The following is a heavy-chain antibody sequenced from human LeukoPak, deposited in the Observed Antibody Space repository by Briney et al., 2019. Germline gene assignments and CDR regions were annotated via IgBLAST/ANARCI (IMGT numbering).Heavy chain of an antibody. CDR2: INPNSGVT. V-gene: IGHV1-2*02. J-gene: IGHJ4*02. D-gene: IGHD6-19*01. CDR3: GSGQWLVGVFY. Sequence: ASAKVSCKASGHTFTGYYIHWVRQPPGQGLEWLGWINPNSGVTNYAQKFQGRITMTRDTSITTVYMELSSLTSDDTAVYYCGSGQWLVGVFYWGQGTLVTVSS. CDR1: GHTFTGYY.